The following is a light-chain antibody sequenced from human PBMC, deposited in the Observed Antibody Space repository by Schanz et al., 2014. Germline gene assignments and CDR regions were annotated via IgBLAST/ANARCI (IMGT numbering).Light chain of an antibody. J-gene: IGLJ2*01. Sequence: SALTQPRSVSGSPGQSVTISCTGTSSDVGAYNDVSWYQQHPGKAPKLMIYDVNKRPSGVPDRFSGSKSGDTASLTVSGLQAEDDADYYCSSYAGSRNLVFGGGTKLTVL. V-gene: IGLV2-11*01. CDR2: DVN. CDR3: SSYAGSRNLV. CDR1: SSDVGAYND.